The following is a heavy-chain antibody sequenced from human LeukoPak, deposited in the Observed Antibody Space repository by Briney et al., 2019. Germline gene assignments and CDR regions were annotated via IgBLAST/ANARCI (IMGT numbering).Heavy chain of an antibody. Sequence: ASVKVSCKASGYTFTSYYIHWVRQAPGQGLEWMGIINPSGGSTSYAQKFQGRVTMTRDMSTSTVYMELSSLRSEDTAVYYCARETCSSTSCYTGGFDPWGQGTLVTVSS. CDR3: ARETCSSTSCYTGGFDP. J-gene: IGHJ5*02. CDR1: GYTFTSYY. V-gene: IGHV1-46*01. CDR2: INPSGGST. D-gene: IGHD2-2*02.